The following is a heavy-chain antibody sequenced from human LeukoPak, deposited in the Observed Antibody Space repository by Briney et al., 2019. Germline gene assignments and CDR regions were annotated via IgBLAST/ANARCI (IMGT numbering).Heavy chain of an antibody. Sequence: GGSLRLSCGASGFSFSSYSMNWVRQAPGKGLEWVSSISSSSSYIYYADSVKGRFTISRDNAKNSLYLQMNSLRADDTAVYYCARETYCSGGSCYKGNAFDIWGQGTMVTVSS. V-gene: IGHV3-21*01. D-gene: IGHD2-15*01. CDR2: ISSSSSYI. CDR3: ARETYCSGGSCYKGNAFDI. CDR1: GFSFSSYS. J-gene: IGHJ3*02.